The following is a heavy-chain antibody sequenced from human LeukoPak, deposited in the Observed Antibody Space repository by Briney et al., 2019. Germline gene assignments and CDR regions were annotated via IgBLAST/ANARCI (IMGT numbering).Heavy chain of an antibody. CDR3: ARGHPEDSDFDY. Sequence: PSETLSLTCAVYGGSFSGYYWSWIRQPPGKGLEWIGEINHSGSTNYNPSLKSRVTISVDTSKNQFSLKLSSVTAADTAVYYCARGHPEDSDFDYWGQGTLVTVSS. V-gene: IGHV4-34*01. CDR2: INHSGST. D-gene: IGHD2-15*01. CDR1: GGSFSGYY. J-gene: IGHJ4*02.